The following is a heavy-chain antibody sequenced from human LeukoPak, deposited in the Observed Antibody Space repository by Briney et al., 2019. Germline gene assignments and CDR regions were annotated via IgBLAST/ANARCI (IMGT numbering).Heavy chain of an antibody. J-gene: IGHJ4*02. D-gene: IGHD1-26*01. CDR3: ARALSLEWELLYYFDY. Sequence: SETLSLTCTVSGGSISSSSYYWGWIRQPPGKGLEWIGSIYYSGSTYYNPSLKSRVTISVDTSKNQFSLKLSSVTAADTAVYYCARALSLEWELLYYFDYWGQGTLVTVSS. CDR2: IYYSGST. V-gene: IGHV4-39*07. CDR1: GGSISSSSYY.